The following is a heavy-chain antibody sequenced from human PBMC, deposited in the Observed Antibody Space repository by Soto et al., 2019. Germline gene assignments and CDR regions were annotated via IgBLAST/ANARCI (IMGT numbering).Heavy chain of an antibody. CDR2: MNPNSGNT. CDR1: GYTFTSYD. Sequence: ASVKVSCKASGYTFTSYDINWVRQATGQGLEWMGWMNPNSGNTGYAQKFQGRVTMTRNTSISTAYMELSSLRSEDTAVYYCARGGGLRAIFGVVITRYYYGMDVWGQGTTVTVSS. V-gene: IGHV1-8*01. J-gene: IGHJ6*02. CDR3: ARGGGLRAIFGVVITRYYYGMDV. D-gene: IGHD3-3*01.